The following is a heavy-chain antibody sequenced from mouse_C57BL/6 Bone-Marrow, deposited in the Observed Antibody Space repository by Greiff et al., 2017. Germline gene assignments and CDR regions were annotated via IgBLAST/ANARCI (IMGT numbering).Heavy chain of an antibody. CDR3: TTGFYLNWDY. CDR2: IDPENGDT. Sequence: VHVKQSGAELVRPGASVKLSCTASGFNIKDDYMHWVKQRPEQGLEWIGWIDPENGDTEYASKFQGKATITADTSSNTAYLQLSSLTSEDTAVYYCTTGFYLNWDYWGQGTTLTVSS. CDR1: GFNIKDDY. J-gene: IGHJ2*01. V-gene: IGHV14-4*01. D-gene: IGHD4-1*01.